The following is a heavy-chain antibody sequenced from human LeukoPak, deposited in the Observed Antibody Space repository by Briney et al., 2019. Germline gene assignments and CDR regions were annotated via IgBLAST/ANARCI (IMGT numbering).Heavy chain of an antibody. CDR2: IGTARDT. V-gene: IGHV3-13*01. CDR3: ARGPPRGKYYYMDV. D-gene: IGHD3-10*01. CDR1: GFTFSSYD. Sequence: GVSLRLPCAASGFTFSSYDMLWVRPPAGRGLEWVSTIGTARDTYYPGSVEGRFPLSRDNAKNSLYLQMNSLTAGDTAVYYCARGPPRGKYYYMDVWGKGTTVTVSS. J-gene: IGHJ6*03.